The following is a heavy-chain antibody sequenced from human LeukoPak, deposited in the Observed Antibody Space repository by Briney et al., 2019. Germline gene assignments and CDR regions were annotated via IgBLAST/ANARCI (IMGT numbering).Heavy chain of an antibody. D-gene: IGHD3-22*01. CDR3: ARGGTMIGGY. J-gene: IGHJ4*02. CDR2: IYYSGST. Sequence: SETLSLTCTVSGGSISSSSYYWGWIRQPPGKGLEWIGSIYYSGSTYYNPSLKSRVTISVDTSKNQFSLKLSSVTAADTAVYYCARGGTMIGGYWGQGTLVTVSS. V-gene: IGHV4-39*07. CDR1: GGSISSSSYY.